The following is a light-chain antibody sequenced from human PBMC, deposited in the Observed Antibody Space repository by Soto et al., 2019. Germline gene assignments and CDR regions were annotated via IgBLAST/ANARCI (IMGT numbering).Light chain of an antibody. V-gene: IGKV3-20*01. CDR3: QQYGSSPRT. CDR2: GAS. Sequence: EIVLTQSPGTLSLSPWERATLSCRASQSVSILLAWYQQKPGQAPRLLIYGASSRATGIPDRFSGSGSGTDFTLTISRLEPEDFAVYYCQQYGSSPRTFGQGTKVDIK. CDR1: QSVSIL. J-gene: IGKJ1*01.